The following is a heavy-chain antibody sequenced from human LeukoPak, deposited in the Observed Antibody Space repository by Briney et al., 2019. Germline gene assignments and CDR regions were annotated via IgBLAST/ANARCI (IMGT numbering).Heavy chain of an antibody. V-gene: IGHV3-21*06. CDR3: ARVPDLILFGYGGNHDYFDY. J-gene: IGHJ4*02. D-gene: IGHD4-23*01. Sequence: GGSLRLSCAASGFTFSRFSMNWVRQAPGKGLEWVSSISSSGTYIYYADSVKGRFTISRDNAKNLLYLQMSSLRAEDTAVFYCARVPDLILFGYGGNHDYFDYWGQGTLVTVSS. CDR2: ISSSGTYI. CDR1: GFTFSRFS.